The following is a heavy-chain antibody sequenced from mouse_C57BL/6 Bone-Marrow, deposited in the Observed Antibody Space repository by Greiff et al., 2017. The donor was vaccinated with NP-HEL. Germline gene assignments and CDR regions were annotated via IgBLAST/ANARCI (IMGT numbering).Heavy chain of an antibody. CDR1: GFTFSDYG. J-gene: IGHJ2*01. Sequence: EVQRVESGGGLVKPGGSLKLSCAASGFTFSDYGMHWVRQAPEKGLEWVAYISSGGSTIYYADTVKGRFTISRDNAKNTLFLQMTSLRSEDTAMYYCARTYDGYSYFDYWGQGTTLTVSS. CDR2: ISSGGSTI. V-gene: IGHV5-17*01. D-gene: IGHD2-3*01. CDR3: ARTYDGYSYFDY.